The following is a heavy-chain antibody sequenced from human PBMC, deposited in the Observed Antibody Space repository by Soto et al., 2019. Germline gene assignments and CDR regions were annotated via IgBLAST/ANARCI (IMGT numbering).Heavy chain of an antibody. J-gene: IGHJ4*02. CDR3: ARDGGRHSGGIDY. CDR1: GGTFSSYS. CDR2: IIPIFGTA. D-gene: IGHD1-26*01. V-gene: IGHV1-69*01. Sequence: QVQLVQSGAEVKKPGSSVKVSCKASGGTFSSYSINWVRQAPGQGLEWMGEIIPIFGTANYAQKFQGRVTITEDESTSTAYMELSSLRSEDTAVYYCARDGGRHSGGIDYLGQGTLVTVYS.